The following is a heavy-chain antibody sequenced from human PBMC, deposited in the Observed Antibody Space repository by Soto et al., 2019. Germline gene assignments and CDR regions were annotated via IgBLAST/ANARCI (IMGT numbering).Heavy chain of an antibody. Sequence: QVQLVQSGAEVKKPGASVKVSCKASGYTFTSYDINWVRQATGQGLEWMGWMNPNSGNTGYAQKFQGRVTMTRNTSISTAYMELSSLRSDDTAVYYCARGPAAAGTKNYYYYYMDVWGKGTTVTVSS. CDR2: MNPNSGNT. J-gene: IGHJ6*03. CDR3: ARGPAAAGTKNYYYYYMDV. V-gene: IGHV1-8*01. D-gene: IGHD6-13*01. CDR1: GYTFTSYD.